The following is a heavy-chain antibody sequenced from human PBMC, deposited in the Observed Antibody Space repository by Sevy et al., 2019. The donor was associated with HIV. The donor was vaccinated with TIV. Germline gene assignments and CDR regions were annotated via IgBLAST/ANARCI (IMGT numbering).Heavy chain of an antibody. D-gene: IGHD6-13*01. CDR3: TRPLVAAAGTYYYYGMDV. Sequence: GGSLRLSCAASGFTFSGSAMHWVRQASGKGLEWVGRIRIKANSYATSYAASVKGRFTISRDDSKNTAYLQMNSLKTEDTAVYDCTRPLVAAAGTYYYYGMDVWGQGTTVTVSS. CDR1: GFTFSGSA. V-gene: IGHV3-73*01. J-gene: IGHJ6*02. CDR2: IRIKANSYAT.